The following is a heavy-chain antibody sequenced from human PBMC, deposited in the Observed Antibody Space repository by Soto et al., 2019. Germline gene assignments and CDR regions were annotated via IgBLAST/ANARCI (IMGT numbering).Heavy chain of an antibody. CDR2: ISPLLGTP. D-gene: IGHD5-12*01. CDR1: GGTFSSYA. J-gene: IGHJ6*02. CDR3: ARGQVVKMATIPWSYYYSMDI. Sequence: SVKVSCKASGGTFSSYAISWVRQAPGQGLEWLGGISPLLGTPNYAQKFQGRVTIFSDESKSTAYMDLSSLTSEDTAVYYCARGQVVKMATIPWSYYYSMDIWGQGTTVTVSS. V-gene: IGHV1-69*13.